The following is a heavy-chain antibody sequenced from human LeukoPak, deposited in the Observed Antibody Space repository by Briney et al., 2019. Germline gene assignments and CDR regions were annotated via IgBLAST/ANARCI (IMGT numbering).Heavy chain of an antibody. Sequence: PSETLSLTCAVYGGSFSGYYWSWIRQPPGKGLEWIGEINHSGSTNYNPSLKSRVTISVDTSKNQFSLKLGSVTAADTAVYYCARGYYDRSGYPFDYWGQGTLVTVSS. CDR1: GGSFSGYY. D-gene: IGHD3-22*01. J-gene: IGHJ4*02. CDR2: INHSGST. CDR3: ARGYYDRSGYPFDY. V-gene: IGHV4-34*01.